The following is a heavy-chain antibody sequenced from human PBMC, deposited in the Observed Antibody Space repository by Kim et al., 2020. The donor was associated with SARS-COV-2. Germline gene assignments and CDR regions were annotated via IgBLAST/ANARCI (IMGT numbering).Heavy chain of an antibody. CDR3: VKDGSGMGRYTGYEYLVDY. D-gene: IGHD5-12*01. J-gene: IGHJ4*02. Sequence: GGSLRLSCVASGFRFSHYAMTWVRQAPGKGLEWVSAVINGGRSTYYAESVKGRFTISRDDSKNTLYLQMNNLRVEDTARYFCVKDGSGMGRYTGYEYLVDYWGQGTLVTVSS. CDR1: GFRFSHYA. CDR2: VINGGRST. V-gene: IGHV3-23*01.